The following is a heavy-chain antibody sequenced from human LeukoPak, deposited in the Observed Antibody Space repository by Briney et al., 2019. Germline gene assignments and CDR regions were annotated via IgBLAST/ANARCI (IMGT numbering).Heavy chain of an antibody. CDR3: ARDVYSSSWSLHFQH. CDR2: IYYSGST. V-gene: IGHV4-59*01. Sequence: SETLSLTCTVSGGSISSYYWSWIRQPPGKGLEWIGYIYYSGSTNYNPSLKSRVTISVDTSKNQFSLKLSSVTAADTAVYYCARDVYSSSWSLHFQHWGQGTLVTVSS. D-gene: IGHD6-13*01. J-gene: IGHJ1*01. CDR1: GGSISSYY.